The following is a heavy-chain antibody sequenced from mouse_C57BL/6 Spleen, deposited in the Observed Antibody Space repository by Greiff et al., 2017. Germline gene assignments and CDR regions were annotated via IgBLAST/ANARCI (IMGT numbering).Heavy chain of an antibody. CDR3: ARPFYDGYYGFAY. V-gene: IGHV5-9*01. CDR2: ISGGGGNT. Sequence: EVKLQESGGGLVKPGGSLKLSCAASGFTFSSYTMSWVRQTPEKRLEWVATISGGGGNTYYPDSVKGRFTMSRDNAKNTLYLQMSSLRSEDTALYYCARPFYDGYYGFAYWGQGTLVTVSA. J-gene: IGHJ3*01. CDR1: GFTFSSYT. D-gene: IGHD2-3*01.